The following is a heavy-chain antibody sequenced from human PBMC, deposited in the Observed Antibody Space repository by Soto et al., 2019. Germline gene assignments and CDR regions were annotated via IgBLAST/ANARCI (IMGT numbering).Heavy chain of an antibody. CDR2: IYYSGST. J-gene: IGHJ6*03. V-gene: IGHV4-31*03. D-gene: IGHD3-3*01. CDR1: GGSISSGGYY. Sequence: SETLSLTCTVSGGSISSGGYYWSWIRQHPGKGLEWIGYIYYSGSTYYNPSLKSRVTISVDTSKNQFSLKLSSVTAADTAVYYCARQITIFGVVIIRRGRYMDVWGKGTTVTVSS. CDR3: ARQITIFGVVIIRRGRYMDV.